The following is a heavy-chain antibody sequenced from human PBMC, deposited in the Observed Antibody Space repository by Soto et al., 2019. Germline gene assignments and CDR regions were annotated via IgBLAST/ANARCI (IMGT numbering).Heavy chain of an antibody. J-gene: IGHJ4*02. D-gene: IGHD6-13*01. V-gene: IGHV1-18*01. CDR2: ISAYNGNT. Sequence: ASVKVSCKASGYTFTSYGISWVRQAPGQGLEWMGWISAYNGNTNYAQKLQGRVTMTTDTSTSTAYMELRSLRSDDTAVYYCAGEGPGGRYSGSSWCDYWGKGTLVTVSS. CDR1: GYTFTSYG. CDR3: AGEGPGGRYSGSSWCDY.